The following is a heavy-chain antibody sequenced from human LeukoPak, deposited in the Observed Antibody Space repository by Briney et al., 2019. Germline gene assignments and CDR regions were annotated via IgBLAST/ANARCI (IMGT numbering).Heavy chain of an antibody. V-gene: IGHV3-20*04. D-gene: IGHD6-19*01. CDR3: ARVGKGIAVAGLIDY. Sequence: PGGSLRLSCAASGFTFSSYSMNWVRQAPGKGLEWVSGINWNGGSTGYADSVKGRFTISRDNAKNSLYLQMNSLRAEDTALYYCARVGKGIAVAGLIDYWGQGTLVTVSS. CDR1: GFTFSSYS. J-gene: IGHJ4*02. CDR2: INWNGGST.